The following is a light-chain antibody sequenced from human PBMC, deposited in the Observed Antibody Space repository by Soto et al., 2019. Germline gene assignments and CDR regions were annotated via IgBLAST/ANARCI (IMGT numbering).Light chain of an antibody. CDR1: QTINRW. CDR2: AAS. J-gene: IGKJ1*01. Sequence: DIPMTQSPSTLSASVGDRVTITCRASQTINRWLAWYQQKPGKAPELLIYAASSLETGVPSRFSGSRSGTDFTLTISSLQPDDFATYYCQQYDSDPWTFGQGTKVEV. V-gene: IGKV1-5*01. CDR3: QQYDSDPWT.